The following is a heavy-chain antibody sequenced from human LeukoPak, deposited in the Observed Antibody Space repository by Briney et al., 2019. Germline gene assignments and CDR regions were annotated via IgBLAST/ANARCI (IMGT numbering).Heavy chain of an antibody. CDR1: GDSISSYY. J-gene: IGHJ4*02. D-gene: IGHD3-16*02. V-gene: IGHV4-59*01. CDR3: ARATSLNDYVWESYRSSYLDY. Sequence: PSETLSLTCTVSGDSISSYYWSWIRQPPGKGLEWIGYIYYSGSTKYNHSLKSRVTISVDKSKNQFSLKLSSLTAADTAVYYCARATSLNDYVWESYRSSYLDYWGQGILVTVSS. CDR2: IYYSGST.